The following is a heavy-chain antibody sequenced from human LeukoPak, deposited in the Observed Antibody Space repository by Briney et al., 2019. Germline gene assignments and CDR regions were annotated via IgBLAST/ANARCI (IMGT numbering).Heavy chain of an antibody. V-gene: IGHV3-21*01. J-gene: IGHJ4*02. D-gene: IGHD5-12*01. Sequence: GGSLRLSCAASGFTFRSYIMNWVRQAPGKGLAWVSSISSSSSCIYYEDSVTGRFTISRDNAKISLYLQMNSLRAEDTAVYDCATLPGGGYGGDVPNAPVDYWGQGTLVTVSS. CDR2: ISSSSSCI. CDR1: GFTFRSYI. CDR3: ATLPGGGYGGDVPNAPVDY.